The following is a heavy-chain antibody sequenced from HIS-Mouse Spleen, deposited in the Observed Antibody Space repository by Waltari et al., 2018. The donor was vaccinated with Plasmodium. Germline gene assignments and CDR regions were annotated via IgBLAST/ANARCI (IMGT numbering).Heavy chain of an antibody. CDR2: IYYSGRT. Sequence: QVQLQESGPGLVKPSATLSLTCTVSGGSISRYYWSWIRQPPGKGLEWIGYIYYSGRTNYNPSLKSRVTISVDTSKNQFSLKLSSVTAADTAVYYCARVGRRIWGAFDIWGQGTMVTVSS. CDR3: ARVGRRIWGAFDI. CDR1: GGSISRYY. V-gene: IGHV4-59*01. J-gene: IGHJ3*02. D-gene: IGHD3-16*01.